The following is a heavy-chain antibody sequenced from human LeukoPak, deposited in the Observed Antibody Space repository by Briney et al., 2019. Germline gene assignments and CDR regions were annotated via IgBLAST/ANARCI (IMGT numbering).Heavy chain of an antibody. Sequence: SETLSLTCTVSGGSISSSSYYWGWIRQPPGKGLEWIGSIYYSGSTYYNPSLKSLVTISVDTSKNQFSLKLSSVTAADTAVYYCASGDGSGWLFDYWGQGTLVTVSS. D-gene: IGHD6-19*01. CDR3: ASGDGSGWLFDY. J-gene: IGHJ4*02. V-gene: IGHV4-39*07. CDR2: IYYSGST. CDR1: GGSISSSSYY.